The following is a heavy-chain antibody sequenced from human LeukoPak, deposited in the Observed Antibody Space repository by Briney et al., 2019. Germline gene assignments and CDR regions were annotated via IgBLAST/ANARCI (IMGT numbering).Heavy chain of an antibody. V-gene: IGHV3-30*02. Sequence: PGGSLRLSCSASGFTFDDYAMHWLRQAPGKGLEWVAFIRYDGNYKFFADSVEGRFAISRDNSNSTVFLQMNSLRAEDTAVYYCAKDHRGYCSGRNCYSHYWGQGTLVTVSS. CDR1: GFTFDDYA. CDR2: IRYDGNYK. D-gene: IGHD2-15*01. J-gene: IGHJ4*02. CDR3: AKDHRGYCSGRNCYSHY.